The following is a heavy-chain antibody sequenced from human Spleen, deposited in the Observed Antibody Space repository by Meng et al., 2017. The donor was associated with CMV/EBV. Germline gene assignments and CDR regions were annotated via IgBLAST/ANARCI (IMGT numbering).Heavy chain of an antibody. CDR1: GFTFSSYW. CDR3: AKDYHLHPTGMDV. D-gene: IGHD2-2*01. J-gene: IGHJ6*02. V-gene: IGHV3-74*01. Sequence: GESLKISCAASGFTFSSYWMHWVRQAPGKGLVWVSRINSDGSSTSYADSVKGRFTISRDNAKNTLYLQMNSLRAEDTAVYYCAKDYHLHPTGMDVWGQGTTVTVSS. CDR2: INSDGSST.